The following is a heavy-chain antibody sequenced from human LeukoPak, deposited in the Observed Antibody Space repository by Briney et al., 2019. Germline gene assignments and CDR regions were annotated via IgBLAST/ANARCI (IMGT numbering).Heavy chain of an antibody. D-gene: IGHD3-22*01. V-gene: IGHV1-24*01. CDR2: FDPEDGET. CDR3: ATDSDYDSSGYRGFYYYYGMDV. J-gene: IGHJ6*02. CDR1: GYTLTELS. Sequence: ASVKASCKVSGYTLTELSMHWVRQAPGKGLEWMGGFDPEDGETIYAQKFQGRVTMTEDTSTDTAYMELSSLRSEDTAVYYCATDSDYDSSGYRGFYYYYGMDVWGQGTTVTVSS.